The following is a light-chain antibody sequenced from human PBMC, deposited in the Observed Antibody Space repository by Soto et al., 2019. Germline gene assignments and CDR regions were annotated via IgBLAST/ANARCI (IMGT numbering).Light chain of an antibody. Sequence: DIQMTQSPSTLSASVGDRDTITCRASQSISSWLAWYQQKPGKAPKLLIYKASSLESGVPSRFSGSGSGTEFTLTISSLQPDDFPTYYCQQYNSYSWTFGQGTKVEIK. CDR2: KAS. CDR3: QQYNSYSWT. V-gene: IGKV1-5*03. J-gene: IGKJ1*01. CDR1: QSISSW.